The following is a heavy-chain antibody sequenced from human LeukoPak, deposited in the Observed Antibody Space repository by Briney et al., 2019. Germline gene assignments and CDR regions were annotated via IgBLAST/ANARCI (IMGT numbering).Heavy chain of an antibody. V-gene: IGHV3-7*03. D-gene: IGHD3-9*01. CDR2: INEDGSVK. CDR1: GFTFTSYW. J-gene: IGHJ6*03. CDR3: ARVSWFPGSSYYYMDV. Sequence: GGSLRLSCAASGFTFTSYWMTWVRQAPGKGLEWLTNINEDGSVKHYVDSVRGRFTISRDNAKSSLYPQMNSLRAEDTAVYYCARVSWFPGSSYYYMDVWGKGTTVTVSS.